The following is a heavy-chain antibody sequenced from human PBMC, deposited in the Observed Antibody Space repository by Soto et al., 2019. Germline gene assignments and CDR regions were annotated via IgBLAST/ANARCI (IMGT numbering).Heavy chain of an antibody. Sequence: SETPSLTCTVSGGSISSSSYYWGWIRQPPGKGLEWIGSIYYSGSTYYNPSLKSRVTISVDTSKNQFSLKLSSVTAADTAVYYCARHLGQQLGPLAVWGKGTTVTVSS. D-gene: IGHD6-6*01. CDR1: GGSISSSSYY. CDR2: IYYSGST. J-gene: IGHJ6*04. V-gene: IGHV4-39*01. CDR3: ARHLGQQLGPLAV.